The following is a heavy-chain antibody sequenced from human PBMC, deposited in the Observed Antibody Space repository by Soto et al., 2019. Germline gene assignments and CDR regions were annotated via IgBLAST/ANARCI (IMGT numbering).Heavy chain of an antibody. V-gene: IGHV1-18*01. Sequence: GASVKVSCKASGYTFPTYGISWVRQAPGQGLEWMGWISAYKGNTNYAQKVQGRVTMTTDTSTSTAYMELRSLRSDDTAVYYCARDDMVRGVALGIDYWGQGTLVTVSS. CDR3: ARDDMVRGVALGIDY. J-gene: IGHJ4*02. D-gene: IGHD3-10*01. CDR1: GYTFPTYG. CDR2: ISAYKGNT.